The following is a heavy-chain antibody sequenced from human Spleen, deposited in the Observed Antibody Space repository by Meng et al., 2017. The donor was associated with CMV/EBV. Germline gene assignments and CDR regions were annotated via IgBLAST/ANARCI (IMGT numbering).Heavy chain of an antibody. CDR1: GYTFTGYY. J-gene: IGHJ4*02. V-gene: IGHV1-2*02. CDR2: INPNSGGT. CDR3: ARDPSGSYYGY. D-gene: IGHD1-26*01. Sequence: GESLKISCKASGYTFTGYYMHWVRQAPGQGLEWMGWINPNSGGTNYAQKFQGRVTMTRDTSISTAYMELSRLRSDDTAVYYCARDPSGSYYGYWGQGTLVTVSS.